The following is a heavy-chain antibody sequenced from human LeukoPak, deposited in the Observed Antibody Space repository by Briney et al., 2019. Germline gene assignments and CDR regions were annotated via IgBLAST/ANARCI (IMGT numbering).Heavy chain of an antibody. CDR3: AREGGPLNWFDP. V-gene: IGHV6-1*01. CDR1: GDSVSSNSAA. D-gene: IGHD1-26*01. CDR2: THYRSKWYN. J-gene: IGHJ5*02. Sequence: PSQTLSLTCAISGDSVSSNSAAWNWIRQSPSRGLEWLGRTHYRSKWYNDYAVSVKSRITIKPDTSKNQFSLQLNSVTPEGTAVYYCAREGGPLNWFDPWGQGTLVTVSS.